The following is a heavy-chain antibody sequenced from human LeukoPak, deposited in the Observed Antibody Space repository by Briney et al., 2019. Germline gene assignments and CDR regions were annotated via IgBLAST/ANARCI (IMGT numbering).Heavy chain of an antibody. V-gene: IGHV4-39*07. Sequence: SETLSLTCTVSGGPISSSSYYWGWIRQPPGEGLEWIGSIYYSGNTYYNPSLKSRVTISVDTSKNQFSLKLSSVTAADTAVYYCARGATDYWGQGTLVTVSS. CDR1: GGPISSSSYY. CDR2: IYYSGNT. J-gene: IGHJ4*02. CDR3: ARGATDY.